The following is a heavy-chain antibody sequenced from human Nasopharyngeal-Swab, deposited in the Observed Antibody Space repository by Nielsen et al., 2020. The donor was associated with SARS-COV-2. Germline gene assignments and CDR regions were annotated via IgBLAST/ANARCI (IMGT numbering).Heavy chain of an antibody. CDR2: ISASGRNT. V-gene: IGHV3-11*01. CDR3: ASSGWLHPFDN. J-gene: IGHJ4*02. CDR1: GFTFSDYY. Sequence: GSLRLSCAASGFTFSDYYMAWVRQAPGKGLEWLSYISASGRNTDSADSVKGRFTSSRDNANNLLFLQMNSLRGEDTAVYYCASSGWLHPFDNWGPGTLVTVSS. D-gene: IGHD5-24*01.